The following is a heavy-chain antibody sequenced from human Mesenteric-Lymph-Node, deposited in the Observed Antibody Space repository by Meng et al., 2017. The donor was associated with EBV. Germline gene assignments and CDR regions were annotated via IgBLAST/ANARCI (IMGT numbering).Heavy chain of an antibody. CDR1: GYIFTSDA. CDR2: INTNTGKP. CDR3: ARGSNWFDR. Sequence: QVELVQSGSELKKPGASAKVSCKASGYIFTSDAINWVRQTPGHGLEWMGWINTNTGKPMYAQGFTGRFVFSLDNPINTAYLQINSLQTDDTAVYYCARGSNWFDRWGQGTLVTVFS. J-gene: IGHJ5*02. V-gene: IGHV7-4-1*02.